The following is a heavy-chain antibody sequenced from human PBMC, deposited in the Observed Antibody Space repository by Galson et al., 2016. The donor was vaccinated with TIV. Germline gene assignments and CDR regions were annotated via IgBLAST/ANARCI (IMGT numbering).Heavy chain of an antibody. J-gene: IGHJ3*01. V-gene: IGHV3-53*01. CDR2: IYSGGDT. CDR1: GFTVNAYH. Sequence: SLRLSCAVSGFTVNAYHMSWVRQAPGKGLEWVSVIYSGGDTYYSDSVKGRFTISRDNSKNTVHLQMNSLRVEDTAVYYCARKDSSVHGDLRGAFDFWGQGTMVTVSS. CDR3: ARKDSSVHGDLRGAFDF. D-gene: IGHD4-17*01.